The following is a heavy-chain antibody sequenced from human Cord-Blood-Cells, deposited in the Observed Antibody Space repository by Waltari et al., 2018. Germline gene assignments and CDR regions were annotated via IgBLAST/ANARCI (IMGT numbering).Heavy chain of an antibody. Sequence: QVQLVQSGAEVKKPGASVKVSCKASGYTFTGYYMHWVRQAPGQGLEWMGWINPNSGGTNYAQKFQGRVTKTRDTSISTAYMGLSRLRSDDTAVYYCARDAPLRGSSSSYYYYYMDVWGKGTTVTVSS. J-gene: IGHJ6*03. CDR3: ARDAPLRGSSSSYYYYYMDV. CDR1: GYTFTGYY. D-gene: IGHD6-6*01. V-gene: IGHV1-2*02. CDR2: INPNSGGT.